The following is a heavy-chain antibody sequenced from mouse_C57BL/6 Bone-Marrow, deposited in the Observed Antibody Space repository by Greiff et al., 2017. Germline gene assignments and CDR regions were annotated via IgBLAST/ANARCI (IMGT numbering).Heavy chain of an antibody. Sequence: QVQLKESGPGLVQPSQSLSITCTVSGFSLTSYGVHWVRQSPGKGLEWLGVIWRGGSTDYNAAFMSRLSITKDNSKSQVFFKMNSLQAYDTAIYYCAKTLYGNYWYFDGWGTGTTVTVSS. CDR1: GFSLTSYG. J-gene: IGHJ1*03. CDR3: AKTLYGNYWYFDG. D-gene: IGHD2-10*02. V-gene: IGHV2-5*01. CDR2: IWRGGST.